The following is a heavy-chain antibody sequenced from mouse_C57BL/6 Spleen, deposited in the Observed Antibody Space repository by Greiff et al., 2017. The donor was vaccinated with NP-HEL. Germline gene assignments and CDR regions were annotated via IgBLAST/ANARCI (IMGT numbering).Heavy chain of an antibody. CDR1: GFTFTDYY. CDR3: ARSMIKGAWFAY. CDR2: IRNKANGYTT. D-gene: IGHD2-4*01. J-gene: IGHJ3*01. V-gene: IGHV7-3*01. Sequence: EVMLVESGGGLVQPGGSLSLSCAASGFTFTDYYMSWVRQPPGKALEWLGFIRNKANGYTTEYSASVKGRFTISRDNSQSILYLQMNALRAEDSATYYCARSMIKGAWFAYWGQGTLVTVSA.